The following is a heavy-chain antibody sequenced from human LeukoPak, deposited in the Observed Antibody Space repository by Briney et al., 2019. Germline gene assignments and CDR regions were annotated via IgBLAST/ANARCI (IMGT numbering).Heavy chain of an antibody. D-gene: IGHD6-6*01. Sequence: GASVKVSCKASGYTFTSYGISWVRQAPGQGLEWMGWISAYNGNTNYAQKLQGRVTMTTDTSTSTAYMELRSLRSDDTAVYYCARADKYSSSARPLDYWGQGTLVTVSS. J-gene: IGHJ4*02. V-gene: IGHV1-18*01. CDR1: GYTFTSYG. CDR2: ISAYNGNT. CDR3: ARADKYSSSARPLDY.